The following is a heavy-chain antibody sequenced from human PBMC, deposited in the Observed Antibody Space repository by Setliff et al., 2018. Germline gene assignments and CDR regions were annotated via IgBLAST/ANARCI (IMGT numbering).Heavy chain of an antibody. Sequence: ASVKVSCKASGYTFSSSGITWVRQAPGQGLEWMGWISAYSGNTKYALTLQGRVTMTTDPSTTTAYLELRSPTSDDTAVYYCSRLVRYCTTTSCQGASGAELWGQGTPVTISS. CDR2: ISAYSGNT. CDR1: GYTFSSSG. V-gene: IGHV1-18*01. CDR3: SRLVRYCTTTSCQGASGAEL. J-gene: IGHJ4*02. D-gene: IGHD2-2*01.